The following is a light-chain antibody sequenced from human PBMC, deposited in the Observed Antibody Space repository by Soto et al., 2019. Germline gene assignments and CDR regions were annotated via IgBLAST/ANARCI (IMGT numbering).Light chain of an antibody. CDR1: SSDVGSYDH. CDR2: EVS. Sequence: QSVLTQPGSVSGSPGQSITISCSGTSSDVGSYDHVAWYQQFPGKTPKLMIYEVSNRPSGVSSRFSGSKSGNTASLTISGLQAEDEADYYCISYTGSSTSYVFGSGTKVTVL. J-gene: IGLJ1*01. V-gene: IGLV2-14*01. CDR3: ISYTGSSTSYV.